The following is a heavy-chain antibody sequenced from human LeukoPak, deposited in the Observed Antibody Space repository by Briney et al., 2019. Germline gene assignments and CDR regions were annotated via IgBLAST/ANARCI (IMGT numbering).Heavy chain of an antibody. CDR3: ARDNLYGSGSYTSDY. J-gene: IGHJ4*02. CDR1: GGSISSYY. Sequence: SETLSLTCTVSGGSISSYYWGWIRQPPGKGLEWIGSIYYSGSTYYNPSLKSRVTISVDTSKNQFSLKLSSVTAADTAVYYCARDNLYGSGSYTSDYWGQGTLVTVSS. V-gene: IGHV4-39*07. D-gene: IGHD3-10*01. CDR2: IYYSGST.